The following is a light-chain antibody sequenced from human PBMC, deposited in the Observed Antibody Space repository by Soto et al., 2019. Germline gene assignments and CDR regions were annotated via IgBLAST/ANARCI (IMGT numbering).Light chain of an antibody. CDR2: GAS. V-gene: IGKV3-15*01. CDR1: QSVRSF. Sequence: EMVLTQSQATLSVSPGERATLSCRASQSVRSFLAWYQQKPGQAPRLLIYGASTGATGIPDRFSGSGSGTEVTLTISSVESEDFAVYYCQQYDDWPQTFGQGTKVEIK. J-gene: IGKJ1*01. CDR3: QQYDDWPQT.